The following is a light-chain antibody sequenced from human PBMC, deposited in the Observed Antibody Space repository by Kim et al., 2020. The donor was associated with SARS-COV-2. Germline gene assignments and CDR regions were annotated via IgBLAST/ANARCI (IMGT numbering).Light chain of an antibody. CDR2: EVN. CDR1: SRDVGAYNY. Sequence: QSALTQPPSASGSPGQSVTISCSGTSRDVGAYNYVSWYQQHPGKAPQLMIYEVNKRPSVVPDRFSGSKSGNTASLTVSGLQAEDEADYYCSSFASSHYVFGTGTKVTVL. J-gene: IGLJ1*01. V-gene: IGLV2-8*01. CDR3: SSFASSHYV.